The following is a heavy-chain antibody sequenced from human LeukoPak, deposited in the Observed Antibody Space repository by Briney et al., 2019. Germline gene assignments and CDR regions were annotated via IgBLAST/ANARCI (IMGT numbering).Heavy chain of an antibody. V-gene: IGHV4-61*02. CDR1: STSIRSGSYY. D-gene: IGHD3/OR15-3a*01. J-gene: IGHJ3*02. Sequence: PSETLSLTCTVTSTSIRSGSYYWNWIRQAAGKGLEWIGRMYIGGRTTYNPSPKSRVTISLETTENQFSLRLRSVTAADTAVYYCARVMSDFEDAFDIWGQGTMVTVSS. CDR3: ARVMSDFEDAFDI. CDR2: MYIGGRT.